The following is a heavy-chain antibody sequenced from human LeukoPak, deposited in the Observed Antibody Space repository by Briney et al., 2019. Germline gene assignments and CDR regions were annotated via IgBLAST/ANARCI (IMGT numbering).Heavy chain of an antibody. CDR3: ARGAYDSSGFTFDY. Sequence: SVKVSCEASGGTFSSYAISWVRQAPGQGLEWMGGIIPIFGTANYAQKFQGRVTITADESTSTAYMELSSLRSEDTAVYYCARGAYDSSGFTFDYWGQGTLVTVSS. V-gene: IGHV1-69*13. D-gene: IGHD3-22*01. CDR2: IIPIFGTA. J-gene: IGHJ4*02. CDR1: GGTFSSYA.